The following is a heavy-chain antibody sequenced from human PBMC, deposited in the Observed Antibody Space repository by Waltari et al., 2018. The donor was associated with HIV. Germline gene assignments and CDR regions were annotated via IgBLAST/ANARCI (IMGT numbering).Heavy chain of an antibody. D-gene: IGHD3-22*01. J-gene: IGHJ4*02. CDR3: TVPRSGSSGFFY. V-gene: IGHV3-15*01. CDR1: GFLFPNFW. Sequence: EVLLVESGGGLVKPGGTLRLSCAASGFLFPNFWMTWFRQVPGKGLEWVGRIKSKSVGETTDYAASVRGRFTVSRDDSKNTLFLQMNNLKIEDTGIYYCTVPRSGSSGFFYWGQGILVTVSS. CDR2: IKSKSVGETT.